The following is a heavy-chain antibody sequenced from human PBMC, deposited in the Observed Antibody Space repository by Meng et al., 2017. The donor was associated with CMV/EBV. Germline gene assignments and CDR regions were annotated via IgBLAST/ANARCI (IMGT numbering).Heavy chain of an antibody. Sequence: LSCTVSGGSISSYYWSWIRQPPGKGLEWIGYIYYSGSTNYNPSLKSRVTISVDTSKNQFSLKLSSVTAADTAVYYCARDAGYYGMDVWGQGTTVTVSS. CDR3: ARDAGYYGMDV. CDR1: GGSISSYY. V-gene: IGHV4-59*01. CDR2: IYYSGST. J-gene: IGHJ6*02.